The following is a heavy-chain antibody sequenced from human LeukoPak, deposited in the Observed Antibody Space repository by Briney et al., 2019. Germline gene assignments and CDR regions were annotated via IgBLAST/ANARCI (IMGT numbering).Heavy chain of an antibody. J-gene: IGHJ6*02. CDR1: GFTFSSYS. Sequence: GGSLRLSCAVSGFTFSSYSMNWVRQAPGKGLEWVSYISSSSSTIYYADSVKGRFTISRDNAKNSLYLQMNSLRAEDTAVYYRATNYYGSGRDVWGQGTTVTVSS. CDR2: ISSSSSTI. V-gene: IGHV3-48*01. CDR3: ATNYYGSGRDV. D-gene: IGHD3-10*01.